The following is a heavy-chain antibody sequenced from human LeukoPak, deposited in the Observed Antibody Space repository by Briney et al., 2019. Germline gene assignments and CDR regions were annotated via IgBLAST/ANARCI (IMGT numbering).Heavy chain of an antibody. CDR3: AREDYDSSGYDY. CDR2: ISSSSSTI. CDR1: GFTFSSYS. D-gene: IGHD3-22*01. Sequence: PGGSLRLSCTASGFTFSSYSTNWVRQAPGKGLEWVSHISSSSSTIYYADSVKGRFTISRDNAKNSLYLQMNSLRAEDTAVYYCAREDYDSSGYDYWGQGTLVTVSS. V-gene: IGHV3-48*01. J-gene: IGHJ4*02.